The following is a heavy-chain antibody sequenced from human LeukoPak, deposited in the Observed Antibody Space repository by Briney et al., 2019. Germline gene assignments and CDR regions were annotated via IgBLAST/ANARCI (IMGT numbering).Heavy chain of an antibody. D-gene: IGHD6-13*01. CDR3: ARGMSRSWVSRIWFDP. V-gene: IGHV4-34*01. Sequence: SETLSLTCAVYGGSFSGYYWSWVRQPPGKGLEWIGEINHSGSTNYNPSLKSRVTISVDTSKNQFSRTLSSVTAADTAVYYRARGMSRSWVSRIWFDPWGQGTLVTAPS. J-gene: IGHJ5*01. CDR2: INHSGST. CDR1: GGSFSGYY.